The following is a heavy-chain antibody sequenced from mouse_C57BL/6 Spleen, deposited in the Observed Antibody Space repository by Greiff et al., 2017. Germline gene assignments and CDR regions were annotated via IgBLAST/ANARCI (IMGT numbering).Heavy chain of an antibody. V-gene: IGHV1-64*01. CDR2: IHPSSGST. CDR1: GYTFTSYW. D-gene: IGHD1-1*01. J-gene: IGHJ2*01. CDR3: TKEYSSSLDY. Sequence: QVQLQQPGAELVKPGASVKLSCKASGYTFTSYWMHWVKQRPGQGLEWIGMIHPSSGSTYYNEKFKGKATLTVDKSSSTAYMQLSSLTSEDSAVYYCTKEYSSSLDYWGQGTTLTVSS.